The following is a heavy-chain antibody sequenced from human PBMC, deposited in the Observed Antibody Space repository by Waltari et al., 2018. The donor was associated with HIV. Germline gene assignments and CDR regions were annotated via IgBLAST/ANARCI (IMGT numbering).Heavy chain of an antibody. CDR2: INPNSGGT. D-gene: IGHD2-15*01. CDR1: GYTFTGYY. J-gene: IGHJ4*02. V-gene: IGHV1-2*02. CDR3: ARTFLHCSGGTCYFDY. Sequence: QVQLVQSGAEVKKPGASVKVSCKASGYTFTGYYLHWVRQAPGQGLEWMGWINPNSGGTNYAQKLQGRVTMTRDTSISTAYMELSRLRSDDTAVYYCARTFLHCSGGTCYFDYWGQGTLVTVSS.